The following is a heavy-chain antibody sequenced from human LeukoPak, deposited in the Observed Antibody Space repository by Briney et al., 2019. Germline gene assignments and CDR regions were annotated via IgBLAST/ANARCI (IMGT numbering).Heavy chain of an antibody. CDR3: ARDLSKPHLWLGETLNWFDP. V-gene: IGHV4-61*02. CDR1: GGSISSGSYY. Sequence: PSETLSLTCTVSGGSISSGSYYWSWIRQPAGKGLEWIGRIYTSGSTNYDPSLKSRVTISVDTSKNQFSLKLSSVTAADTAVYYCARDLSKPHLWLGETLNWFDPWGQGTLVTVSS. D-gene: IGHD3-10*01. CDR2: IYTSGST. J-gene: IGHJ5*02.